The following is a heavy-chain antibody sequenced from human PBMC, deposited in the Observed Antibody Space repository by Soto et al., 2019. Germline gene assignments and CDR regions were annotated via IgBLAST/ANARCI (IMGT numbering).Heavy chain of an antibody. CDR2: IIPIFGTA. CDR3: ASTKYDSSAYYYWSLGL. D-gene: IGHD3-22*01. V-gene: IGHV1-69*06. CDR1: EDTFRNYA. J-gene: IGHJ2*01. Sequence: QVELVQSGAEVKKPGSSVKVSCQASEDTFRNYAISWVRQSPGQGLEWMGGIIPIFGTANYAQKCQGRVTITADTSANTVYLELSSLRSEDTAVYYCASTKYDSSAYYYWSLGLWGRGTLVTVSS.